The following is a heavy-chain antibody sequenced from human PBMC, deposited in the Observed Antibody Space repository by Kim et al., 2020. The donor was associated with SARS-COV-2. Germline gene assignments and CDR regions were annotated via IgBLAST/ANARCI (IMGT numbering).Heavy chain of an antibody. D-gene: IGHD5-12*01. CDR2: ITSNGDNT. CDR1: GFTFSSYA. CDR3: ARAPGADIVGMPGYFEY. Sequence: GGSLRLSCAAAGFTFSSYAMHWVRQAPGKGLEYVSAITSNGDNTYHADSVKGRFTISRDNSRNTLYLQMGGLRADDMAVYYCARAPGADIVGMPGYFEYWGQRILVTVSS. J-gene: IGHJ4*02. V-gene: IGHV3-64*02.